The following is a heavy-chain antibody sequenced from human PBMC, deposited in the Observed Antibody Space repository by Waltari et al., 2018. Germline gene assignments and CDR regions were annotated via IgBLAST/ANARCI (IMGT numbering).Heavy chain of an antibody. V-gene: IGHV2-5*02. CDR1: ALSFSTNALR. J-gene: IGHJ3*01. CDR3: ARRRSTVVS. D-gene: IGHD2-15*01. CDR2: IHWDDDR. Sequence: QITLKESGLTLEKPTPTLTLTCTFAALSFSTNALRVGWFRQSTGKALEWLALIHWDDDRRYSPSLKSRLTITKDTSKNQVVLKMTSMDPVDTATYYCARRRSTVVSWGQGTMVTVSS.